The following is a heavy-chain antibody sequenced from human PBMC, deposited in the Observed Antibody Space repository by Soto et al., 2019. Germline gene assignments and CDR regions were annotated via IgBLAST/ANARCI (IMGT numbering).Heavy chain of an antibody. CDR1: GFSFGTYT. J-gene: IGHJ4*02. CDR2: LSDSVGTT. V-gene: IGHV3-23*01. Sequence: GGSLRLSCAVSGFSFGTYTVNWVRQAPGMGLEWVSGLSDSVGTTHYAYSVKGRFTISRDKSKNTLYLQMLSLRADDTAIYYCAKDYWNPRYFDNWGQGTLVTVSS. D-gene: IGHD1-1*01. CDR3: AKDYWNPRYFDN.